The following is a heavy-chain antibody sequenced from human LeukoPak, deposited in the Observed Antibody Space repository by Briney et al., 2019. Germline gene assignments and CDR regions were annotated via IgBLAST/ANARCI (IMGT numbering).Heavy chain of an antibody. CDR3: ARDRESSSSYYYYYYMDV. CDR1: GGSISSGSYY. CDR2: IYTSGST. Sequence: SETLSLTCTVSGGSISSGSYYWSWIRQPAGKGLEWIGRIYTSGSTNYNPSLKSRVTMSVDTSKNQFSLKLSSVTAADTAVYYCARDRESSSSYYYYYYMDVWGKGTTVTVSS. J-gene: IGHJ6*03. V-gene: IGHV4-61*02. D-gene: IGHD2-2*01.